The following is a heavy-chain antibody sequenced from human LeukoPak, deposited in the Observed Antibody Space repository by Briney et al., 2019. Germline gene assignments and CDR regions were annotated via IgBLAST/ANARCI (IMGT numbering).Heavy chain of an antibody. J-gene: IGHJ4*02. Sequence: SETLSLTCTVSGGSIASSSNYWVWIRQPPGKGLEWIGNIFYTGNTYYNPSLTSRVTISVDTSKNQFSLKLSSVTAADTAVYYCARSRNYYGSGSYTVLDYWGQGTLVTVSS. CDR3: ARSRNYYGSGSYTVLDY. V-gene: IGHV4-39*07. CDR2: IFYTGNT. D-gene: IGHD3-10*01. CDR1: GGSIASSSNY.